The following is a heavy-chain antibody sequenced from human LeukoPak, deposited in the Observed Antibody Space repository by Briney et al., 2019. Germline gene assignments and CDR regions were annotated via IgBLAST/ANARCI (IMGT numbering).Heavy chain of an antibody. CDR2: IYYSGNT. CDR1: GGSISSSDYY. D-gene: IGHD2/OR15-2a*01. V-gene: IGHV4-39*01. J-gene: IGHJ4*02. Sequence: MTSETLSLTCTVSGGSISSSDYYGAWIRQPPGKGLEWIGSIYYSGNTYYHPSLKSRVTISVDTSKNQFSLKLSSVTAADTAVYYCVSHRRYTTGSEEFDYWGQGALVTVSS. CDR3: VSHRRYTTGSEEFDY.